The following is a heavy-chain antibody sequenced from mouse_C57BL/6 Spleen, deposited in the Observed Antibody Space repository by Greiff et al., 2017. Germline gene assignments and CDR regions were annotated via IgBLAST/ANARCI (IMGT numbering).Heavy chain of an antibody. D-gene: IGHD2-3*01. CDR1: GYTFTSYW. Sequence: QVQLQQPGAELVMPGASVKLSCKASGYTFTSYWMHWVKQRPGQGLEWIGEIDPSDSYTNYNQKFKGKSTLTVDTSSSTAYMQLSSLTSEDSAVYYCARAGRLLRAMDYWGQGTSVTVSS. V-gene: IGHV1-69*01. CDR2: IDPSDSYT. J-gene: IGHJ4*01. CDR3: ARAGRLLRAMDY.